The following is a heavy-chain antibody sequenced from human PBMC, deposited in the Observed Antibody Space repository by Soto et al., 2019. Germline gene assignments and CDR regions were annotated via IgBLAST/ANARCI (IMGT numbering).Heavy chain of an antibody. CDR3: ARAPTP. J-gene: IGHJ5*02. CDR2: IYYDGNT. Sequence: SETLSLTCTVSGDSITSSCFYWGWIRQPPGKGLECIGNIYYDGNTYYNPSLKSRVTISIDRSKNRFSLKLSSVTAADTAVYYCARAPTPWGQGTLVTVSS. V-gene: IGHV4-39*07. CDR1: GDSITSSCFY.